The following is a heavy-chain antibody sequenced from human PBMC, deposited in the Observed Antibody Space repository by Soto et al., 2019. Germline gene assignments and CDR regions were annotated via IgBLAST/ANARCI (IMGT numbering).Heavy chain of an antibody. D-gene: IGHD3-3*01. CDR2: IIPILGIA. J-gene: IGHJ4*02. Sequence: ASVKVSCKASGGTFSSYTSSWVRQAPGQGLEWMGRIIPILGIANYAQKFQGRVTITADESTSTAYMELSSLRSEDTAVYYCAGGDFWSGWSHKFDYWGQGTLVTVSS. V-gene: IGHV1-69*02. CDR3: AGGDFWSGWSHKFDY. CDR1: GGTFSSYT.